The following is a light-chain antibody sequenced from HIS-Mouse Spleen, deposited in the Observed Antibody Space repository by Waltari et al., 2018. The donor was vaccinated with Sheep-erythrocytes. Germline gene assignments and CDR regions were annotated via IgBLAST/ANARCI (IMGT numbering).Light chain of an antibody. Sequence: QSALTQPASVSGSPGQSITISCTGSSRDVRSYNLFPWYQQHPGKAPKLMIYEGSKRPSGVSNRFSGSKSGNTASLTISGLQAEDEADYYCCSYAGSSTPWVFGGGTKLTVL. CDR3: CSYAGSSTPWV. CDR2: EGS. CDR1: SRDVRSYNL. J-gene: IGLJ3*02. V-gene: IGLV2-23*01.